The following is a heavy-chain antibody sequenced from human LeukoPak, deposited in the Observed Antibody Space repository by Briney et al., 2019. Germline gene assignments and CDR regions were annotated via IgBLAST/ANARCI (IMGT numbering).Heavy chain of an antibody. Sequence: SETLSLTCAVSGGSFSGYYWSWIRQPPGKGLEWIGEINHSGSTNYNPSLKSRVTISVDTSKNQFSLKLSAVTAADTAVYYCARDKRYSTVTGNWFDPWGQGTLVTVSS. J-gene: IGHJ5*02. D-gene: IGHD4-17*01. CDR3: ARDKRYSTVTGNWFDP. CDR1: GGSFSGYY. CDR2: INHSGST. V-gene: IGHV4-34*01.